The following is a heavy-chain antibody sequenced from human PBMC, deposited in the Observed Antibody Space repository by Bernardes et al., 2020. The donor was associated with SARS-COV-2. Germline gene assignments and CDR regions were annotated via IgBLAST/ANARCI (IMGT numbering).Heavy chain of an antibody. V-gene: IGHV4-34*01. J-gene: IGHJ5*01. CDR3: ARTPDYDVLTGSYAEGYDS. Sequence: SEPLSLTCAVYGGSFSGYCWTWIRKSPGKGLEWIGEITHSGSSNYNPSLTSRVTISADTSKNQFSLRLSSVTAADTAVYYCARTPDYDVLTGSYAEGYDSWGQGTQVTVSS. CDR1: GGSFSGYC. CDR2: ITHSGSS. D-gene: IGHD3-9*01.